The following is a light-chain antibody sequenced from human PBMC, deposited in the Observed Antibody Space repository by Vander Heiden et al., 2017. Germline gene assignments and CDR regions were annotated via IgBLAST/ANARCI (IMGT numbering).Light chain of an antibody. CDR1: SNDIVGSKY. V-gene: IGLV2-14*03. CDR3: NSYTSTSTLV. CDR2: DVT. J-gene: IGLJ2*01. Sequence: QSALTQPASVSGSPGQSITISCTGTSNDIVGSKYVSWYQQHPGKVPELIIYDVTNRPSGVSDRFSGSKSGNTASLTISALQPEDEADYYCNSYTSTSTLVFGGGTKLTVL.